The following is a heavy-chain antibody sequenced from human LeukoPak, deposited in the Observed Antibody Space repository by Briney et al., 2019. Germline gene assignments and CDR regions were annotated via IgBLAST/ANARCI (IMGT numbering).Heavy chain of an antibody. D-gene: IGHD2-2*01. CDR3: AREAPSSTSCYVSPEADCPSFFLDY. CDR1: GGSISSIIYY. V-gene: IGHV4-39*07. CDR2: IYYSGST. Sequence: KPSETLSLTRTVSGGSISSIIYYWGWIRQPPGKGLEWVVTIYYSGSTYYNVSLKSRVTISVDTSKNQFSLKLSSVTAADTAVYYCAREAPSSTSCYVSPEADCPSFFLDYWGQGTLVTVSS. J-gene: IGHJ4*02.